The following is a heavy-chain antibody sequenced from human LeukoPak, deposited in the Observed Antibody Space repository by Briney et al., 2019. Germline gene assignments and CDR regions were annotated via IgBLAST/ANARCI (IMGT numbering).Heavy chain of an antibody. CDR2: IGHDGSNK. CDR1: GFTFSSYA. V-gene: IGHV3-30*02. J-gene: IGHJ4*02. D-gene: IGHD3-22*01. CDR3: ARDVRIVYYDRSPDY. Sequence: PGGSLRLSCAASGFTFSSYAMNWVRQAPGKGLEWVAYIGHDGSNKYYADSVKGRFTISRDSSKNTLYLQMNSLRAEDTAVYYCARDVRIVYYDRSPDYWGQGTLVTVSS.